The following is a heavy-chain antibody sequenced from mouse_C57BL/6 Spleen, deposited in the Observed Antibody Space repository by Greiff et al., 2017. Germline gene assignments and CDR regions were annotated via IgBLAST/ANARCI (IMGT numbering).Heavy chain of an antibody. D-gene: IGHD3-3*01. V-gene: IGHV1-80*01. J-gene: IGHJ3*01. CDR3: ARGRAEPWSCAY. Sequence: QVQLQQSGAELVKPGASVKISCKASGYAFSSYWMNWVKQRPGKGLEWIGQIYPGDGDTNYNGKFKGKATLTADKSSSTAYMQLSSLTSEDSAVYFCARGRAEPWSCAYWGQGTLVTVSA. CDR1: GYAFSSYW. CDR2: IYPGDGDT.